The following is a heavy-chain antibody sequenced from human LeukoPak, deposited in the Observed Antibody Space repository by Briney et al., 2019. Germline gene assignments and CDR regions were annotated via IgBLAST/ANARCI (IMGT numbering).Heavy chain of an antibody. V-gene: IGHV3-21*04. CDR3: ARNYCGGDCYEAFFDY. D-gene: IGHD2-21*02. CDR1: DFTFSTYN. CDR2: ISSSSSYI. Sequence: PGGSLRLSCAASDFTFSTYNMNWVRQAPGKGLEWVSSISSSSSYIYYADSVKGRFTISRDNTKNSLYLQMNSLRAEDTAVYYCARNYCGGDCYEAFFDYWGQGTLVTVSS. J-gene: IGHJ4*02.